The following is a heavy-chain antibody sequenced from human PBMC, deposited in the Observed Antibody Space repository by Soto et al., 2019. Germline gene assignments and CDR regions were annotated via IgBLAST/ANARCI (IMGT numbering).Heavy chain of an antibody. D-gene: IGHD3-3*01. CDR1: GGSISSYY. Sequence: SETLSLTCTVSGGSISSYYWSWIRQPAGKGLEWIGRIYTSGSTNYNPSLKSRVTMSVDTSKNQFSLKLSSVTAADTAVYYCAXDLYYDFWSGYSNWLDPWGQGTLVTVSS. CDR3: AXDLYYDFWSGYSNWLDP. J-gene: IGHJ5*02. CDR2: IYTSGST. V-gene: IGHV4-4*07.